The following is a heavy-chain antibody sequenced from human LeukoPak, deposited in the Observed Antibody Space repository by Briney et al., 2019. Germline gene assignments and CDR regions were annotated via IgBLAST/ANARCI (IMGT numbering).Heavy chain of an antibody. CDR3: ARDIGIDY. V-gene: IGHV3-7*03. CDR1: GFTFSGYW. D-gene: IGHD1-26*01. J-gene: IGHJ4*02. Sequence: GGSLRLSCAASGFTFSGYWMSWVRQAPGKGLEWVANIKQDGSEKYYVDSVKGRFTISRDNAKDSLYLEMNSLRAEDTAIYYCARDIGIDYWGQGTLVTVSS. CDR2: IKQDGSEK.